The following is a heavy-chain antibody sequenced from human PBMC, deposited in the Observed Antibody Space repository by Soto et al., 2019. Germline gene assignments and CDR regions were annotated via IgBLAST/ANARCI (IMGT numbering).Heavy chain of an antibody. CDR1: GFTFSSYA. D-gene: IGHD6-13*01. V-gene: IGHV3-23*01. CDR2: VSGSGGST. Sequence: EVQLLESGGGLVQPGGSLRLSCAASGFTFSSYAMRWVRQAPGKGLEWVSAVSGSGGSTYYADFVKGRFTSSRDNSKNTLYLKMNSLSAEDTAVYYCARGGPGTKFDYWGQGTLVTVSS. J-gene: IGHJ4*02. CDR3: ARGGPGTKFDY.